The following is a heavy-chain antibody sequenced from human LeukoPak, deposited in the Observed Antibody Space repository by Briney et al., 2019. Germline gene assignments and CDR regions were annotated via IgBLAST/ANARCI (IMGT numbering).Heavy chain of an antibody. CDR3: ARDRSFDFWRCYYTGYYYYYMDV. CDR1: GFTFDDYG. D-gene: IGHD3-3*01. J-gene: IGHJ6*03. CDR2: INWNGGST. Sequence: GGSLRLSCAASGFTFDDYGMSWVRQAPGKGLEWVSGINWNGGSTAYADSVKGRFTISRDNAKNSLYLKMNSLRAEDTALYYCARDRSFDFWRCYYTGYYYYYMDVWGKGTTVTVSS. V-gene: IGHV3-20*04.